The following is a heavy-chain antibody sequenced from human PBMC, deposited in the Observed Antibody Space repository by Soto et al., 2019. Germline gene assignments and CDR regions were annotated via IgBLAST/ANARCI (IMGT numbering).Heavy chain of an antibody. V-gene: IGHV4-31*03. Sequence: PSETLSLTCTVSGGSISSGGYYWSWIRQHPGKGLEWIGYIYYSGSTYYNPSLKSRVTISVDTSKNQFSLKLSSVTAADTAIYYCARADVMLVAIITTLIDNWGQGTLVTVSS. J-gene: IGHJ4*02. D-gene: IGHD2-8*02. CDR1: GGSISSGGYY. CDR3: ARADVMLVAIITTLIDN. CDR2: IYYSGST.